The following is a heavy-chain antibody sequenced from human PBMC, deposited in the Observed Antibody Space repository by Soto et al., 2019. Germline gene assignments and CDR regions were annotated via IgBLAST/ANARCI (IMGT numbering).Heavy chain of an antibody. V-gene: IGHV1-3*01. CDR1: GYTFTSYA. CDR2: INAGNGNT. J-gene: IGHJ4*02. CDR3: AREYYDILTGYSEFDY. Sequence: ASVKVSCKASGYTFTSYAMHWVRQAPGQRLEWMGWINAGNGNTKYSQKFQGRVTITRGTSASTAYMELSSLRSEDTAVYYCAREYYDILTGYSEFDYWGQGTLVTVSS. D-gene: IGHD3-9*01.